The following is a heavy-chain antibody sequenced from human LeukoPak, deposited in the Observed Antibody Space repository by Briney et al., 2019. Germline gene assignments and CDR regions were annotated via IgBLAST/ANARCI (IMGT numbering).Heavy chain of an antibody. Sequence: GGSLRLSCAASGFTFSSYAMSWVRQAPGKGLEWVSAISGSGGSTYYADSVKGRFTISRDNSENTLNLQMNSLRAEDTAVYYCARVVYTGSLDYWGQGTLVTVSS. CDR2: ISGSGGST. CDR3: ARVVYTGSLDY. CDR1: GFTFSSYA. D-gene: IGHD1-26*01. J-gene: IGHJ4*02. V-gene: IGHV3-23*01.